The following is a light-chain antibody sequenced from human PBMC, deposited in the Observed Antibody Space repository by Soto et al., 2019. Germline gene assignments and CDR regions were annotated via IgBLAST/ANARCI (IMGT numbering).Light chain of an antibody. CDR3: QQTYATPIT. V-gene: IGKV1-39*01. Sequence: DIQLTQSPSSLSASVGDRVTITCRASQSIASYLNWYQQKPGKAPKLLIYAASTLQSGVPSRFSGSGSGTEFTLTITSLQPEDCATYYCQQTYATPITFGQGTRLEIK. J-gene: IGKJ5*01. CDR1: QSIASY. CDR2: AAS.